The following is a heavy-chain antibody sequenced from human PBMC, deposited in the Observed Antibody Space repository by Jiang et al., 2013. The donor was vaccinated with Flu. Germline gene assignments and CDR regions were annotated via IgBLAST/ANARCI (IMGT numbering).Heavy chain of an antibody. CDR1: GDNVSSTITA. Sequence: QTLSLTCAISGDNVSSTITAWNWIRQSPSRGLEWLGRTSYRSTWYLYYGSSVKGRITINPDPSRNQFSLQLSSVTPEDTAVYYCARDSSEYGSSQSGTATLDYWGQGALVTVSS. V-gene: IGHV6-1*01. CDR2: TSYRSTWYL. J-gene: IGHJ4*02. D-gene: IGHD6-13*01. CDR3: ARDSSEYGSSQSGTATLDY.